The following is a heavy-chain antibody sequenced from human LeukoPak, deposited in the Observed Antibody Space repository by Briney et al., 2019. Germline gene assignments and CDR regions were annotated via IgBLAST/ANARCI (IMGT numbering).Heavy chain of an antibody. V-gene: IGHV1-46*01. CDR3: ASPTYRGYYYYYYMDV. J-gene: IGHJ6*03. D-gene: IGHD2-21*01. CDR2: INPSGGST. Sequence: ASVKVSCKASGYTFTSYYMHWVRQAPGQGLEWMGIINPSGGSTSYAQKFQGRVTMSRDMSTRTVYMELSSLRSEDTAVYYCASPTYRGYYYYYYMDVWGKGTTVTVSS. CDR1: GYTFTSYY.